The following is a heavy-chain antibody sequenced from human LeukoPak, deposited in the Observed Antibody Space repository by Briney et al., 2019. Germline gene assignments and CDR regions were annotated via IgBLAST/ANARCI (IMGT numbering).Heavy chain of an antibody. CDR2: IRSRGDGGTA. Sequence: GGSLRLSCAASGFTFSSYWMSWVRQAPGKGLEWVGRIRSRGDGGTADFAAPVKGRFTISRDDSKNTLYLQMNSLTSEDTGVYYCTQGSGQYFDYWGQGTLVTVSS. D-gene: IGHD2-15*01. J-gene: IGHJ4*02. CDR1: GFTFSSYW. V-gene: IGHV3-15*01. CDR3: TQGSGQYFDY.